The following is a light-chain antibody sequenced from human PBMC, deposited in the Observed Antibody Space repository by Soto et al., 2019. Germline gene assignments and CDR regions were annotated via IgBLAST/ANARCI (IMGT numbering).Light chain of an antibody. CDR3: QQYNNWLRT. J-gene: IGKJ1*01. CDR1: QTVTSGY. V-gene: IGKV3-15*01. CDR2: GVS. Sequence: EIVLTQSPDTLSLSPGERATLSCRASQTVTSGYLAWYQQKPGQAPRLLIYGVSTRATGIPARFSGSGSGTEFTLTISSLQSEDFAVYYCQQYNNWLRTFGQGTKVEIK.